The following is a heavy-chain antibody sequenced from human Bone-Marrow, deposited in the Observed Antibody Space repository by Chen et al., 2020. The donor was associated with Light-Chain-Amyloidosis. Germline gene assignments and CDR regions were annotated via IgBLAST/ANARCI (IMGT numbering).Heavy chain of an antibody. CDR2: IYPDDSDA. CDR1: GYTFPNYW. J-gene: IGHJ4*02. D-gene: IGHD5-12*01. V-gene: IGHV5-51*01. CDR3: ARRRDGYNFDY. Sequence: SCKGSGYTFPNYWIGWVRQMPGKGLEWMGVIYPDDSDARYSPSFEGQVTISADKSITTAYLQWRRLKASDTAMYYCARRRDGYNFDYWGQGTLVTVSS.